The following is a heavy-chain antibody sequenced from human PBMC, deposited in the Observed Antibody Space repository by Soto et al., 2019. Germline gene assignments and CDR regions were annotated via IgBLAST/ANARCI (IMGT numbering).Heavy chain of an antibody. D-gene: IGHD5-18*01. CDR2: ISHSGST. J-gene: IGHJ4*02. CDR1: GGSISSAAYY. CDR3: AREYTYGSNFFDC. V-gene: IGHV4-31*03. Sequence: QVQLQESGPGLVKPSQTLSLSCTVSGGSISSAAYYWSWIRQHPGKGLEWIGYISHSGSTYYTPSLKSRVIISADTSKNQFSLNLTSVTAEYTAVYYCAREYTYGSNFFDCWGQGALVTVSS.